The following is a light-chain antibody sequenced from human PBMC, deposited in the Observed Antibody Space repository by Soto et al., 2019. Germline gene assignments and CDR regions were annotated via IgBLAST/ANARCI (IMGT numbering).Light chain of an antibody. CDR3: SAYTSSLTLYV. Sequence: QSALTQPASVSGSPGQSITISCTGTSSDVGTYKYVSWYQQHSGKAPKLIIYEVTNRPSGVSNRCSGSKSGNTASLTISGLQAEDEADYYCSAYTSSLTLYVFGSGTKLTVL. CDR1: SSDVGTYKY. J-gene: IGLJ1*01. CDR2: EVT. V-gene: IGLV2-14*01.